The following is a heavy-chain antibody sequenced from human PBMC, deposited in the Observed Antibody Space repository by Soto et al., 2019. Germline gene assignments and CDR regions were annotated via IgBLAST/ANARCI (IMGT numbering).Heavy chain of an antibody. V-gene: IGHV1-69*13. Sequence: ASVKVSCKASGGTFSGYAISWVRQAPGQGLEWMGGIIPMFGKANYAQKFQDRITITADESTSTGYLELRSLRSEDTAMYYCARDGTLYDSSGYYYLYWGQGTLVTVSS. CDR3: ARDGTLYDSSGYYYLY. D-gene: IGHD3-22*01. CDR1: GGTFSGYA. CDR2: IIPMFGKA. J-gene: IGHJ4*02.